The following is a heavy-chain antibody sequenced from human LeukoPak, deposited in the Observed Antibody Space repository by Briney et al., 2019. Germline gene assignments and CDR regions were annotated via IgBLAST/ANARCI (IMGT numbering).Heavy chain of an antibody. J-gene: IGHJ4*02. CDR3: ARTPSYGGNDY. CDR2: INHSGST. D-gene: IGHD4-23*01. CDR1: GGSFSGYY. V-gene: IGHV4-34*01. Sequence: SETLSLTCAVYGGSFSGYYWSWIRQPPGKGLEWIGEINHSGSTNYNPSLKSRVTISVDTSKNQFSLKLSSVTAADTAVYYCARTPSYGGNDYWGQGTLVTVSS.